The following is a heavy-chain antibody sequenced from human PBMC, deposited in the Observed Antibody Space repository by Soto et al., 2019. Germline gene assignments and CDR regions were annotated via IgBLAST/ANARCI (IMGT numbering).Heavy chain of an antibody. J-gene: IGHJ4*02. CDR2: IKQDGSEK. V-gene: IGHV3-7*05. CDR3: ATETSTWGC. D-gene: IGHD7-27*01. CDR1: GFALSNYW. Sequence: EVQLVESGGGLVQPGASLRLSCVASGFALSNYWINWVRQAPGKGLEWVANIKQDGSEKKYVDSVKCRFTISRDNARNSLYLQMNSLRAEDTAAYYCATETSTWGCWGQGTLVTVSS.